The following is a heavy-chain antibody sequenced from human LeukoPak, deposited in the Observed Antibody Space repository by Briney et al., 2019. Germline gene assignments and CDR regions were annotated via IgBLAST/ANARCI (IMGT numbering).Heavy chain of an antibody. CDR3: ARGQLQLNYYYYYYMDV. D-gene: IGHD2-2*01. J-gene: IGHJ6*03. CDR2: ISAYNDNT. Sequence: ASVKVSCKASGYTFTMYGITWVRQAPGQGLEWMGWISAYNDNTNYAQNLQDRVTMTTDASTSTVYMELRSLGSDDTAVYYCARGQLQLNYYYYYYMDVWGKGTTVTVSS. V-gene: IGHV1-18*01. CDR1: GYTFTMYG.